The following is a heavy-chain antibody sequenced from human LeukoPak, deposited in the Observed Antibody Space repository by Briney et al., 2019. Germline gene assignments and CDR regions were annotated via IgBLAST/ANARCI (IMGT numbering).Heavy chain of an antibody. V-gene: IGHV3-23*01. CDR2: ISGSGGST. Sequence: GGSLRLSCAASGFTFSSYAMSWVRQAPGKGLEWVSAISGSGGSTYYADSVKGRFTISRDNSKNTLYLQMNSLRAEDTAVYYCAKWCSSTSCYGGGWLDPWGQGTLVTVSS. D-gene: IGHD2-2*01. CDR1: GFTFSSYA. J-gene: IGHJ5*02. CDR3: AKWCSSTSCYGGGWLDP.